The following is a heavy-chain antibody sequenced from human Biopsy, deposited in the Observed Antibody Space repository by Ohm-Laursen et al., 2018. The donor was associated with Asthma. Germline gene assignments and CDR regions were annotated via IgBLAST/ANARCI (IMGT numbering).Heavy chain of an antibody. CDR2: SDHRGNT. Sequence: SDTLSLTCRMYGLSSSAYYWTWIRQTPGKGLEWIGESDHRGNTNTNATLKSRVTISKAKSANEFSLKMKSVTAADTAIYYCAGGPEWSGLDIWGQGTTVTVSS. CDR3: AGGPEWSGLDI. CDR1: GLSSSAYY. D-gene: IGHD3-3*01. J-gene: IGHJ6*02. V-gene: IGHV4-34*01.